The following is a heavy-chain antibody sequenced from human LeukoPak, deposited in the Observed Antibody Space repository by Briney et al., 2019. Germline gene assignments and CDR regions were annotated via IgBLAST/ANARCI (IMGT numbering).Heavy chain of an antibody. J-gene: IGHJ5*02. CDR2: MNPNSGNT. V-gene: IGHV1-8*02. CDR1: GYTFTSYD. CDR3: ARAQVTVDLERGSWLDP. Sequence: GASVKVSCKASGYTFTSYDINWVRQATGQGLEWMGWMNPNSGNTGYAQKFQDRVTMIRDKSISTVYMELSSLRSDDTAVYYCARAQVTVDLERGSWLDPWGQGALVTVSS. D-gene: IGHD1-1*01.